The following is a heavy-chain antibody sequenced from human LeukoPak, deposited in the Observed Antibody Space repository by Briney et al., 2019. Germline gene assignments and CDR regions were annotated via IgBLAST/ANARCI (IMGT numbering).Heavy chain of an antibody. CDR2: IYYSGST. CDR1: GGSISSSSYY. D-gene: IGHD6-6*01. CDR3: ARPFGIAARLHDAFDI. Sequence: KTSETLSLTCTVSGGSISSSSYYWGWIRQPPGKGLEWIGSIYYSGSTYYNPSLKSRVTISVDTSKNQFSLKLSSVTAADTAVYYCARPFGIAARLHDAFDIWGQGTMVTVSS. V-gene: IGHV4-39*07. J-gene: IGHJ3*02.